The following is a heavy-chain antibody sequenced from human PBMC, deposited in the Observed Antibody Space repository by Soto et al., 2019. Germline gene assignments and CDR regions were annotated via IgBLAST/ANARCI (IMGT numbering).Heavy chain of an antibody. CDR1: GYNFAGYW. D-gene: IGHD3-3*01. CDR2: IYPSDSDT. CDR3: ARGGVSTRTFDY. J-gene: IGHJ4*02. Sequence: LKISCKGSGYNFAGYWIAWVRQMPGKGLELMGIIYPSDSDTRYRPSFQGQVTISADKSISSAYLQWSSLRASDTAMYYCARGGVSTRTFDYWGQGTPVTVS. V-gene: IGHV5-51*01.